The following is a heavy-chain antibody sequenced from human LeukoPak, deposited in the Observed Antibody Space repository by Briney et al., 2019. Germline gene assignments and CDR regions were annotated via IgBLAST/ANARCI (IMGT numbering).Heavy chain of an antibody. D-gene: IGHD1-26*01. CDR2: ISSSSGYI. CDR3: AREGSYESDFDY. V-gene: IGHV3-21*01. CDR1: GFTFSSYS. Sequence: PGGSLRLSRAASGFTFSSYSMNWVRQAPGRGLEWVSSISSSSGYIYYADSVKGRFTISRDNAKNSLYLQMNSLRAEDTAVYYCAREGSYESDFDYWGQGTLVTVSS. J-gene: IGHJ4*02.